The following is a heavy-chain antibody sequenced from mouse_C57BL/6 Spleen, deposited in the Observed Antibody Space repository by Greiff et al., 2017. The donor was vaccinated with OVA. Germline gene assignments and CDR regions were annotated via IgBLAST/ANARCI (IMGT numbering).Heavy chain of an antibody. V-gene: IGHV2-2*01. D-gene: IGHD2-3*01. J-gene: IGHJ4*01. CDR3: ARNDGYYYAMDY. Sequence: QVLLKESGPGLVQPSQSLSITCTVSGFSFTSYGVHWVRQSPGKGLEWLGVIWSGGSTDYNAAFISRLSISKDNSKSQVFFKMNSLQADDTAIYYCARNDGYYYAMDYWGQGTSVTVSS. CDR2: IWSGGST. CDR1: GFSFTSYG.